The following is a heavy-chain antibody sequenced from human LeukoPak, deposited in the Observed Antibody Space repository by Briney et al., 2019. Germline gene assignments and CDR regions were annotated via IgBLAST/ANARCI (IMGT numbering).Heavy chain of an antibody. CDR1: GFTFSSYG. CDR3: ARGRYSSGWYGYFDY. Sequence: PGGSLRLSCAASGFTFSSYGMHWVRQAPGKGLEWVAVISYGGSNKYYADSVKGRFTISRDNAKNSLYLQMNSLRAEDTAVYYCARGRYSSGWYGYFDYWGQRTLVTVSS. V-gene: IGHV3-30*03. J-gene: IGHJ4*02. CDR2: ISYGGSNK. D-gene: IGHD6-19*01.